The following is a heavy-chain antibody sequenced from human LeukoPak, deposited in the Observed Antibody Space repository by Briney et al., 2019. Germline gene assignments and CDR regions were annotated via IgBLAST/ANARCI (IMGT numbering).Heavy chain of an antibody. CDR3: ARAAYNSSPDY. J-gene: IGHJ4*02. CDR1: GFTFSSYS. Sequence: GGSLRLSCAASGFTFSSYSMNWVRQAPGKGLEWVSYISPSSSSIYYADSVKGRFTISRDNAKDSLFLQLSSLRDEDTAVYYRARAAYNSSPDYWGQGTLVTVSS. D-gene: IGHD6-13*01. CDR2: ISPSSSSI. V-gene: IGHV3-48*02.